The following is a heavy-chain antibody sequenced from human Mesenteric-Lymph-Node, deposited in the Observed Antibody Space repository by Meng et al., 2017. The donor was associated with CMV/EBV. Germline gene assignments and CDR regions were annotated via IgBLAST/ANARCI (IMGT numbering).Heavy chain of an antibody. V-gene: IGHV4-39*07. D-gene: IGHD2-15*01. Sequence: SETLSLTCTVSGGSISSSSYYWGWIRQPPGKGLEWIGSIYYSGSTYYNPSLKSRLTISIDTSKKQFSLKLSSVSAADTAVYYCASLYCSGNICYQKTGAFEYWGQGTLVTVSS. J-gene: IGHJ4*02. CDR2: IYYSGST. CDR3: ASLYCSGNICYQKTGAFEY. CDR1: GGSISSSSYY.